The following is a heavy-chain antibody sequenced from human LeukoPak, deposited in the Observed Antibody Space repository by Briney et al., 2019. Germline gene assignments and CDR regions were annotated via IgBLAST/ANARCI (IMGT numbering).Heavy chain of an antibody. CDR3: ARVSIAARPKPLDY. CDR2: ISAYNGNT. J-gene: IGHJ4*02. D-gene: IGHD6-6*01. Sequence: ASVTVSCKASGYTFTSYGISWVRQAPGQGLEWMGWISAYNGNTNYAQKLQGRVTMTTDTSTSTAYMELRSLRSDDTAVYYCARVSIAARPKPLDYWGQGTLVTVSS. V-gene: IGHV1-18*01. CDR1: GYTFTSYG.